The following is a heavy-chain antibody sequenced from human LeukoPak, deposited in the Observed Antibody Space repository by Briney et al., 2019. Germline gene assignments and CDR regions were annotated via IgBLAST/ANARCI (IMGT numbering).Heavy chain of an antibody. CDR1: GYTFTSYD. CDR3: ALRRSGWYYTFDI. V-gene: IGHV1-8*01. Sequence: ASVKVSCKASGYTFTSYDINWVRQATGQGLEWMGWMNPNSGNTGYAQTFQGRVTMTRNTSISTAYMELSSLRSEDTAVYYCALRRSGWYYTFDIWGQGTMVTVSS. D-gene: IGHD6-19*01. J-gene: IGHJ3*02. CDR2: MNPNSGNT.